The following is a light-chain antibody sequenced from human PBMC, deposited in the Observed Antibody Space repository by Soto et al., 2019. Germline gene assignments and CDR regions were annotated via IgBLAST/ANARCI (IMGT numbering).Light chain of an antibody. CDR3: AAWYDSLNGHLV. J-gene: IGLJ2*01. V-gene: IGLV1-44*01. CDR1: SSNIGSNT. Sequence: QSVLTQPPSASGSPGQRVTISCSGSSSNIGSNTVNWYQQLPGTAPKLLIYSNNQRPSGVPDRFSGATSGTTAALVISGLQSEDEDDYYCAAWYDSLNGHLVFGGGTKLTVL. CDR2: SNN.